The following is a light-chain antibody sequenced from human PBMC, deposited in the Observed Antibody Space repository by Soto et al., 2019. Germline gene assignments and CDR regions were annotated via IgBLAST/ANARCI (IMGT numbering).Light chain of an antibody. J-gene: IGKJ4*01. V-gene: IGKV3-11*01. CDR2: TVS. CDR3: QERNRWPRGT. CDR1: QSVSVN. Sequence: EVVLTQSPAILSLSPGERATLFCRASQSVSVNFAWYQQKPGQPPRPLIYTVSDRAPGIPARFSASGSGTDFTLTISSLEPEDFAVYFCQERNRWPRGTFGAGTKVEIK.